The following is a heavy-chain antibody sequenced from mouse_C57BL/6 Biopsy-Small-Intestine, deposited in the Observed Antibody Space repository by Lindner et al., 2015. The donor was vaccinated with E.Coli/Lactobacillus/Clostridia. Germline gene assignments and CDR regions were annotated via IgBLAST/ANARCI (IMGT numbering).Heavy chain of an antibody. V-gene: IGHV1-20*01. CDR3: ARILDGNYVDYYAMDY. D-gene: IGHD2-1*01. CDR2: INPYNGVI. Sequence: VQLQESGPEQVKPGDSMKISCKASGYSFIDYFMNWVMQSHGKSLEWIGRINPYNGVIFYNQNFKGKATLTVDKSSSTAHMELRSLTSEDSAVYYCARILDGNYVDYYAMDYWGQGTSVTVSS. CDR1: GYSFIDYF. J-gene: IGHJ4*01.